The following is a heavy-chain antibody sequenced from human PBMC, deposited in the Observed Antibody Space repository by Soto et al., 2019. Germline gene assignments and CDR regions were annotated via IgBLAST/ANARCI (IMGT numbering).Heavy chain of an antibody. CDR2: ISSSSSYI. D-gene: IGHD3-22*01. CDR1: GFTSSSYS. J-gene: IGHJ3*02. CDR3: ARVVGSSGHPGAFDI. Sequence: PGGSLRLSCAASGFTSSSYSMNWVRQAPGKGLEWVSSISSSSSYIYYADSVKGRFTISRDNAKNSLYLQMNSLRAEDTAVYYCARVVGSSGHPGAFDIWGQGTMVTVSS. V-gene: IGHV3-21*01.